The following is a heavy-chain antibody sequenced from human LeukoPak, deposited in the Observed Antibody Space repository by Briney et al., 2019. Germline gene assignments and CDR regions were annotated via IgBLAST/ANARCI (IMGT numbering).Heavy chain of an antibody. D-gene: IGHD3-22*01. J-gene: IGHJ3*02. Sequence: PSETLSLTCTVSGGSISSHYWSWIRQPLGKGLEWIGYIYYSGSTNYNPSLKSRVSISLNTSKNQFSLKLSSVTAADTAVYYCARQGRKHTYYYDSSGYSRMDAFDIWGQRTMVTVSS. CDR2: IYYSGST. V-gene: IGHV4-59*08. CDR1: GGSISSHY. CDR3: ARQGRKHTYYYDSSGYSRMDAFDI.